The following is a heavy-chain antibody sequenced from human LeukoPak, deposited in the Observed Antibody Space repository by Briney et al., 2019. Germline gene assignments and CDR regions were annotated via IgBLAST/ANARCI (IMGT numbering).Heavy chain of an antibody. J-gene: IGHJ5*02. Sequence: PGGSLRLSCAASGFAFSSYTMNWVRQAPGKGLERASSISPSGSSTWHADSVKGRFTISRDNAKNSVHLQMTNLRVDDTAVYYCGRDFLGESGAGGPWGQGILVTVSS. V-gene: IGHV3-21*01. CDR1: GFAFSSYT. D-gene: IGHD3-10*01. CDR2: ISPSGSST. CDR3: GRDFLGESGAGGP.